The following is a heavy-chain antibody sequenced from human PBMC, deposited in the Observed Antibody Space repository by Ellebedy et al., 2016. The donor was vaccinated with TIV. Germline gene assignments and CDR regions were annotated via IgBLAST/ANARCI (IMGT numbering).Heavy chain of an antibody. CDR2: ISAYNGNT. CDR1: GYTFTNYH. J-gene: IGHJ4*02. CDR3: ARLPLGGSWVTGTTAEFDY. V-gene: IGHV1-18*01. Sequence: ASVQVSCXASGYTFTNYHISWVRQAPGQGLEWMGWISAYNGNTNYAQKLQGRVTMTTDTSTSTAYMELRSLRSDDTAVYYCARLPLGGSWVTGTTAEFDYWGQGTLVTVSS. D-gene: IGHD1-7*01.